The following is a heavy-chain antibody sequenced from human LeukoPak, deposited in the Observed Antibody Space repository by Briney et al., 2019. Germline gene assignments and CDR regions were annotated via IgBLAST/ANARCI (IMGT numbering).Heavy chain of an antibody. Sequence: GGSLRLSCAASGFTFSSYSMNWVRQAPGKGLECVSSISSSSSYIYYADSVKGRFTISRDNAKNSLYLQMNSLRAEDTAVYYCATVVVVPAATDYWGQGTLVTVSS. CDR3: ATVVVVPAATDY. D-gene: IGHD2-2*01. CDR2: ISSSSSYI. V-gene: IGHV3-21*01. J-gene: IGHJ4*02. CDR1: GFTFSSYS.